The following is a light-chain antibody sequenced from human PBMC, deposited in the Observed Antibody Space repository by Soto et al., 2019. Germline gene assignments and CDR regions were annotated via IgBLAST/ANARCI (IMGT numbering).Light chain of an antibody. CDR3: QQYDHMVT. CDR2: GSS. CDR1: QGLTNH. Sequence: DIQLTQSPSSLSASVGDRVTITCQASQGLTNHLNWYQQKPGKAPKLLIHGSSKLETGVPSRFSGGGSGTGFTFTIVSLQPEDIATYYCQQYDHMVTFGGGTKVEIK. J-gene: IGKJ4*01. V-gene: IGKV1-33*01.